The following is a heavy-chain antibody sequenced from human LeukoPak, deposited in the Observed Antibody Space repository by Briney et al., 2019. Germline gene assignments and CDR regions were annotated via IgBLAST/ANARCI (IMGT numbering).Heavy chain of an antibody. CDR3: ARSPRYCSSTSCQGGNWFDP. V-gene: IGHV3-11*03. Sequence: GGSLRLSRAASGCTFSDYYMSWIRQAPGKGLEWVSYISSSSSYTNYADSVKGRFTISRDNTKNSLHLQMNSLRAEDTAVYYCARSPRYCSSTSCQGGNWFDPWGQGTLVTVSS. CDR2: ISSSSSYT. D-gene: IGHD2-2*01. CDR1: GCTFSDYY. J-gene: IGHJ5*02.